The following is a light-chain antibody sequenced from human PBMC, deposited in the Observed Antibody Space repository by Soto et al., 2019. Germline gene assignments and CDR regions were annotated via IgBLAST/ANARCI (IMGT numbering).Light chain of an antibody. J-gene: IGLJ2*01. CDR1: NIGSKS. CDR3: HVWDSDRDHPV. CDR2: YEI. V-gene: IGLV3-21*04. Sequence: SYELTQPPSVSVAPGQTASITCGGNNIGSKSVHWYQQKSGQAPVLVIYYEIDRPSGIPERFSGSNFGNTATPTISRVEAGDEANYYCHVWDSDRDHPVFGGGTKLTVL.